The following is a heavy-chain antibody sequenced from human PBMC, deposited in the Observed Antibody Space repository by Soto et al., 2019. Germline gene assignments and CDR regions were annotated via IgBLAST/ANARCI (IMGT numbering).Heavy chain of an antibody. CDR2: IHTGGSA. J-gene: IGHJ4*02. Sequence: SETLHLTCTASGSSLSSGGYFCGWIRQHPGTGLEWVGIIHTGGSAYYNRSLKSRVIVSVGASKNQICLKLSSVTAADTAVYYCARRSHDFWSVYTEYYFENWGQG. D-gene: IGHD3-3*01. CDR3: ARRSHDFWSVYTEYYFEN. V-gene: IGHV4-39*01. CDR1: GSSLSSGGYF.